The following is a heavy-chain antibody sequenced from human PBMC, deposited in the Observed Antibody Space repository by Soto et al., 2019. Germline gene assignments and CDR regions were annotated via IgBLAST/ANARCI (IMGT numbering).Heavy chain of an antibody. CDR1: GGSISSGGYY. D-gene: IGHD3-22*01. V-gene: IGHV4-31*03. CDR2: IYYSGST. CDR3: ARWKRPYYYDSSGYPNPDY. J-gene: IGHJ4*02. Sequence: SETLSLTCTVSGGSISSGGYYWSWIRQHPGKGLEWIGYIYYSGSTYYNPSLKSRVTIAVDTSKNQFSLKLSSVTAADTAVYYCARWKRPYYYDSSGYPNPDYWGQGTLVTVSS.